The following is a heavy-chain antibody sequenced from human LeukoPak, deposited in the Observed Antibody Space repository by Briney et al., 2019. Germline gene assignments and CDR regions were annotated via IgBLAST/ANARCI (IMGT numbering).Heavy chain of an antibody. V-gene: IGHV3-33*01. D-gene: IGHD3-10*01. CDR3: ARDLLLWFGELSGDSNY. J-gene: IGHJ4*02. Sequence: GGSLRLSCAASGFTFSSYGMHWVRQAPGKGLEWVADIWYDGSHKYYADSVKGRFTISRDNSKNTLHLQMNSLRAEDTAVYYCARDLLLWFGELSGDSNYWGQGTLVTVSS. CDR2: IWYDGSHK. CDR1: GFTFSSYG.